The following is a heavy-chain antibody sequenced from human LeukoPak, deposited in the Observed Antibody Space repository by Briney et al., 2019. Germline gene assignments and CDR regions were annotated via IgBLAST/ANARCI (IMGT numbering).Heavy chain of an antibody. V-gene: IGHV4-59*11. CDR1: NDSISPLY. Sequence: SEALSLTCTVSNDSISPLYWGWIRQPPGKGLEFIGYIFYSGTTNFNPSLKSRVTLSVDTSKNQFSLRLNSVTAADTAVYYCARGGSAAKYYFDSWGQGTLVTVSS. J-gene: IGHJ4*02. CDR2: IFYSGTT. D-gene: IGHD6-13*01. CDR3: ARGGSAAKYYFDS.